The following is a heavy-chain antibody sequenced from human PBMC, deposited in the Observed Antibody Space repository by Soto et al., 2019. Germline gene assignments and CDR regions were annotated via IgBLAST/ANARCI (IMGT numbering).Heavy chain of an antibody. Sequence: QLQLQESGPGLVEPSETLSLTCTVSGGSISSSSYHWGWIRQPPGKGLEWIGSIHYSGNTYYNPSLKSRVSMPADTSTNQFSLNLSSVTAADTAVYYCARHGRDEAQSPKSWFDPWGQGALVTVSS. CDR2: IHYSGNT. V-gene: IGHV4-39*01. CDR3: ARHGRDEAQSPKSWFDP. CDR1: GGSISSSSYH. J-gene: IGHJ5*02.